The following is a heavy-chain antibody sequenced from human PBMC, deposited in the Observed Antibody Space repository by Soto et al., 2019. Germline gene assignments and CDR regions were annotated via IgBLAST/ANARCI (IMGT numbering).Heavy chain of an antibody. CDR1: GFTFSSYA. Sequence: GGSLRLSCAASGFTFSSYAMSWVRQAPGKGLEWVSAISGSGGSTYYADSVKGRFTISRDNSKNTLYLQMNSLRAEDTAVYDCAKNPAFNYYDSSGYLDYWGQGTLVTVSS. CDR3: AKNPAFNYYDSSGYLDY. J-gene: IGHJ4*02. CDR2: ISGSGGST. D-gene: IGHD3-22*01. V-gene: IGHV3-23*01.